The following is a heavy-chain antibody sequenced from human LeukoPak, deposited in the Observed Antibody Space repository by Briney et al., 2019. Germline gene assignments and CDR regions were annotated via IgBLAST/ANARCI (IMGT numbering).Heavy chain of an antibody. Sequence: GGSLRLSCAASGFTFSSYEMNWVRQAPGKGLEWVSYISSSGSTIYYADSVKGRFTISRDNAKNSLYLQMNSLRTEDTAVYYCASLPRYDSSGYYYEDYFDYWGQGTLVTVSS. CDR1: GFTFSSYE. V-gene: IGHV3-48*03. CDR2: ISSSGSTI. D-gene: IGHD3-22*01. J-gene: IGHJ4*02. CDR3: ASLPRYDSSGYYYEDYFDY.